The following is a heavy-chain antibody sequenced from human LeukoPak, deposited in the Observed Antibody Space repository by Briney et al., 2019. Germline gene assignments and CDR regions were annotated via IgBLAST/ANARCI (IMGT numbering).Heavy chain of an antibody. CDR2: ISSSSSYI. Sequence: GGSLRLSCAASGFTFDDYAMHWVRQAPGKGLEWVSSISSSSSYIYYADSVKGRFTISRDNAKNTLYLQMNSLRAEDTAVYYCARGPTYCSSTSCRYYYYGMDVWGQGTTVTVSS. J-gene: IGHJ6*02. CDR1: GFTFDDYA. V-gene: IGHV3-21*01. D-gene: IGHD2-2*01. CDR3: ARGPTYCSSTSCRYYYYGMDV.